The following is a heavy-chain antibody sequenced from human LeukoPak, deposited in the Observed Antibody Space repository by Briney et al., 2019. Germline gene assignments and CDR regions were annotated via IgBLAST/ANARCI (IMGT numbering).Heavy chain of an antibody. D-gene: IGHD3-10*01. CDR3: ARGGYYGLGNDFRFDP. J-gene: IGHJ5*02. V-gene: IGHV4-38-2*02. CDR2: IHYSGST. Sequence: SETLSLTCTVSGYSISSGYFWGWMRQPPGKGLECIGYIHYSGSTNYKPSLKSRVTISVDTSKNQFSLKLSYVAAADTAVYYCARGGYYGLGNDFRFDPWGQGTLVTVSS. CDR1: GYSISSGYF.